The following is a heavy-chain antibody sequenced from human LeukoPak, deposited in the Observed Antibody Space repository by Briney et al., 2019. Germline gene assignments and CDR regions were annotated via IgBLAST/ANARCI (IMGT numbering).Heavy chain of an antibody. CDR1: GYSFTGYY. Sequence: ASVKVSCKASGYSFTGYYMHWVRQAPGQGLEWMGWLNPNTGGTNYAQKFQGRVTMTRYTSISTGYMELGRLISDDTAVYYCARGDGSGNSYGLIHDHWGQGTLVIVSS. CDR2: LNPNTGGT. CDR3: ARGDGSGNSYGLIHDH. D-gene: IGHD3-10*01. V-gene: IGHV1-2*02. J-gene: IGHJ4*02.